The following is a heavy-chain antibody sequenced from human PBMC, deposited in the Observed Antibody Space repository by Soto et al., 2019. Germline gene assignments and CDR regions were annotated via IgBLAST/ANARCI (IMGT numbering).Heavy chain of an antibody. J-gene: IGHJ4*02. CDR3: ATPRYSSGWYYFDY. D-gene: IGHD6-19*01. V-gene: IGHV1-18*01. Sequence: ASVKVSCKASGYTFTDFGISWVRQAPGQGLEWMGWINPDNGNTNYAQKVQDRVTMTKDTSTGTAYMELRSLRSEDTAVYYCATPRYSSGWYYFDYWGQGTLVTVSS. CDR2: INPDNGNT. CDR1: GYTFTDFG.